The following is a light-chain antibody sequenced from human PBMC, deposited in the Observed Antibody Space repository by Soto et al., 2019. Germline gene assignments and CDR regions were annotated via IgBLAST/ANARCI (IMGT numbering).Light chain of an antibody. CDR3: SSYAGSNSVV. V-gene: IGLV4-60*03. CDR2: LEGSGRY. CDR1: SGHSSYI. J-gene: IGLJ2*01. Sequence: QSVLTQPSSASASLGSSVKLTCTLSSGHSSYIIAWHQQQPGKAPRYLMKLEGSGRYNKGSGVPDRFSGSSSGADRYITISNLQAEDEADYYCSSYAGSNSVVFGGGTKLTVL.